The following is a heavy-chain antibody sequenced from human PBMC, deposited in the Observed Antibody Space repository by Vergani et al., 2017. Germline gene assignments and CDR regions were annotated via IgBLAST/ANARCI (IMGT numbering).Heavy chain of an antibody. J-gene: IGHJ3*02. D-gene: IGHD5-12*01. CDR1: GGSISSYY. CDR2: IYYSGST. Sequence: QVQLQESGPGLVKPSETLSLTCPVSGGSISSYYWSWIRQPPGTGLEWIGYIYYSGSTNYNPSLKSRVTISVDTSKNQFSLKLSSVTAADTAVYYCARRGEIVATIGTFDIWGQGTMVTVSS. V-gene: IGHV4-59*08. CDR3: ARRGEIVATIGTFDI.